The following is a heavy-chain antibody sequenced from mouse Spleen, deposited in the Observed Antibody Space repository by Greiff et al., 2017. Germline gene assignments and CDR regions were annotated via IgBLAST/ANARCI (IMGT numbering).Heavy chain of an antibody. J-gene: IGHJ1*01. CDR3: ARGVASPYWYFDV. D-gene: IGHD6-1*01. CDR1: GYTFTSYW. Sequence: VQLQQSGAELAKPGASVKLSCKASGYTFTSYWMHWVKQRPGQGLEWIGYINPSSGYTKYNQKFKDKATLTADKSSSTAYMQLSSLTYEDSAVYYCARGVASPYWYFDVWGAGTTVTVSS. V-gene: IGHV1-7*01. CDR2: INPSSGYT.